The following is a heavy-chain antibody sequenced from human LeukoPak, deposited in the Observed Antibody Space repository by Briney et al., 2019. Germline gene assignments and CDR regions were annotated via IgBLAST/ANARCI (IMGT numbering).Heavy chain of an antibody. CDR1: AFTFSNYN. V-gene: IGHV3-21*01. J-gene: IGHJ4*02. Sequence: GGSLRLSCAASAFTFSNYNMNWVRQAPGKWLEWVSSITSSSTYIYYADSVKGRFTISRDNAKNSLYLQMNSLRAEDTAVYYCARHGSGSYGPYYFDYWGQGTLVTVSS. D-gene: IGHD3-10*01. CDR3: ARHGSGSYGPYYFDY. CDR2: ITSSSTYI.